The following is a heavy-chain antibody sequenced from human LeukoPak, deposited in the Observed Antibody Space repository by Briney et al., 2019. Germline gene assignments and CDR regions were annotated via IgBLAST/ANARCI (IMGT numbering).Heavy chain of an antibody. D-gene: IGHD6-19*01. Sequence: PGGSLRLSCAASGFTFSSYAMHWVRQAPGKGLEWVAVISYDGSNKYYADSVKGRFTISRDNSKNTLYLQMNSLRAEDTAVYYCAKVGAVAAVDYWGQGTLVTVSS. CDR3: AKVGAVAAVDY. CDR2: ISYDGSNK. J-gene: IGHJ4*02. CDR1: GFTFSSYA. V-gene: IGHV3-30-3*01.